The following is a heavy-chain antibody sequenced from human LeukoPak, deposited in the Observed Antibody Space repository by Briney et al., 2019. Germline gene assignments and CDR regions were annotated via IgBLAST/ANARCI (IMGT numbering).Heavy chain of an antibody. D-gene: IGHD2-21*02. CDR3: ARVTGIQDWYFDL. V-gene: IGHV4-31*03. CDR2: IYYSGST. J-gene: IGHJ2*01. CDR1: GGSISSGGYY. Sequence: PSQTLSLTCTVSGGSISSGGYYWSWIRQHPGKGLEWIGYIYYSGSTYYNPSLKSRVTLSVDTSKNQFSLRLSSVTAADTAVYYCARVTGIQDWYFDLWGRGTLVTVSS.